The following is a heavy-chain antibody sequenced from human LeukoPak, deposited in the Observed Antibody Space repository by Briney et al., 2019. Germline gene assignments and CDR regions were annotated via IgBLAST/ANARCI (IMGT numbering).Heavy chain of an antibody. Sequence: PGGSLRLSCAASGFTFSGYSIHWVRQAPGKGLEWVAVISYDGSNKYCADSVKGRFTISRDNSKNTLYLQMNSLRPEDTAVYYCARGGYGLGSYFYFYGMDVWGQGTTVTVSS. V-gene: IGHV3-30-3*01. CDR1: GFTFSGYS. CDR2: ISYDGSNK. J-gene: IGHJ6*02. D-gene: IGHD3-10*01. CDR3: ARGGYGLGSYFYFYGMDV.